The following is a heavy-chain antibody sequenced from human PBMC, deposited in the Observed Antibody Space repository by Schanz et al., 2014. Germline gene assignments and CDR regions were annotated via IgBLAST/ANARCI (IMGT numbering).Heavy chain of an antibody. CDR3: ARGLIAAAGGAFDY. CDR1: GFTFSSYA. V-gene: IGHV3-23*01. Sequence: EVQLLESGGGLVQPGGSLRLSCAASGFTFSSYAMSWVRQAPGKGLEWVSAISGGGGTTYYADSAKGRFTISRDNSKNTLYLQMNSLRAGDAAVYYCARGLIAAAGGAFDYWGQGTLVAVSA. CDR2: ISGGGGTT. J-gene: IGHJ4*02. D-gene: IGHD6-13*01.